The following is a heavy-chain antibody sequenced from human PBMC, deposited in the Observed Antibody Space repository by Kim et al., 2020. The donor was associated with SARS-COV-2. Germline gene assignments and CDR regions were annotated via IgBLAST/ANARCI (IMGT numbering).Heavy chain of an antibody. D-gene: IGHD3-10*01. CDR1: GFTFSSYA. J-gene: IGHJ4*02. V-gene: IGHV3-33*06. CDR3: AKDPLTLYGSGSYYKY. CDR2: IWYDGNNK. Sequence: GGSLRLSCAASGFTFSSYAMHWVRQAPGKGLEWVAVIWYDGNNKYYADSVKGRFTISRDNSKNTLYLQMNSLRAEDTAVYYCAKDPLTLYGSGSYYKYWGQGTLVTVSP.